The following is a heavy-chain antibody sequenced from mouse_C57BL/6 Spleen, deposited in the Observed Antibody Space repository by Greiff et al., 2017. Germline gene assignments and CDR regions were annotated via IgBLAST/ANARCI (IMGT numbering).Heavy chain of an antibody. J-gene: IGHJ1*03. CDR1: GFNIKDYY. Sequence: VQLQQSGAELVKPGASVKLSCTASGFNIKDYYMHWVKQRTEQGLEWIGRIDPEDGETKYAPKFPGKATITADTSSNTAYLQLSSLTYEDTAVYYCARETTVVYWYFDVWGKGTTVTVSS. CDR2: IDPEDGET. D-gene: IGHD1-1*01. CDR3: ARETTVVYWYFDV. V-gene: IGHV14-2*01.